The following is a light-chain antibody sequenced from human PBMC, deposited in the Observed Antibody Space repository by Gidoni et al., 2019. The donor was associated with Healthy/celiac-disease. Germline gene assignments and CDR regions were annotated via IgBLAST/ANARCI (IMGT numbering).Light chain of an antibody. CDR3: QQSYSTPIT. V-gene: IGKV1-39*01. CDR2: AAS. J-gene: IGKJ4*01. Sequence: DIQMTQSPSSLSASVGDRVTITCRASQSISSYLNWYQQKPGKAPKLLIYAASSLQSGVPSRFSGSGSGTDITLTINSLQPEDFATYYCQQSYSTPITFXGXTKVEIK. CDR1: QSISSY.